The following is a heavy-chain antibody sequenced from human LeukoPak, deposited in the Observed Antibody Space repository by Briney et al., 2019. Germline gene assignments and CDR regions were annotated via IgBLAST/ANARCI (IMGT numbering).Heavy chain of an antibody. CDR3: ARVVMDDWRLDAFDI. D-gene: IGHD3-16*01. J-gene: IGHJ3*02. CDR2: IYYSGST. CDR1: GGSISSYY. V-gene: IGHV4-59*08. Sequence: ASETLSLTCTVSGGSISSYYWSWLRQPPGKGLEWIGYIYYSGSTNYNPSLKSRVTISVDTSKNQFSLKLSSVTAADTAVYYCARVVMDDWRLDAFDIWGQGTMVTVSS.